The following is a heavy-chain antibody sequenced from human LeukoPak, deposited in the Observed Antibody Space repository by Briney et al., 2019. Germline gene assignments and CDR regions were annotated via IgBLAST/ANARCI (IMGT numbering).Heavy chain of an antibody. CDR3: AREGKNYYDSSGYYPDY. V-gene: IGHV4-30-4*01. D-gene: IGHD3-22*01. J-gene: IGHJ4*02. CDR1: GGSICSGDYY. Sequence: SQTLSLTCTVSGGSICSGDYYWSWIRQPPGKGLEWIGYIYYSGSTYYNPSLKSRVTISVDTSKNQFSLKLSSVTAADTAVYYCAREGKNYYDSSGYYPDYWGQGTLVTVSS. CDR2: IYYSGST.